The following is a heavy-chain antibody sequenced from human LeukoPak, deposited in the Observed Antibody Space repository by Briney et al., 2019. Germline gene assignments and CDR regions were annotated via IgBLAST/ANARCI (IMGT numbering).Heavy chain of an antibody. D-gene: IGHD6-19*01. CDR1: GFTFSSYG. Sequence: PGGSLRLSCAASGFTFSSYGMHWVRQAPGKGLEWVANIKQDGSKKYYLDSVKGRFTISRDNAKNSLYLQMNSLRADDTAVYYCARDPGQWLVQAYWGQGTLVTVSS. V-gene: IGHV3-7*01. CDR2: IKQDGSKK. CDR3: ARDPGQWLVQAY. J-gene: IGHJ4*02.